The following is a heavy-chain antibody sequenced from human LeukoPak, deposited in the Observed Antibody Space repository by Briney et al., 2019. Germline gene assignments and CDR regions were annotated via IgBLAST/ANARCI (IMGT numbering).Heavy chain of an antibody. Sequence: PGGSLRLSCAASGFTFSSYSMNWVRQAPGKGLEWVSSISSSSSYIYYADSVKGRFTISRDNAKNSLYLQTNSLRAEDTAVYYCARWGGGDYYYYYGMDVWGQGTTVTVSS. J-gene: IGHJ6*02. CDR3: ARWGGGDYYYYYGMDV. CDR2: ISSSSSYI. V-gene: IGHV3-21*01. D-gene: IGHD3-16*01. CDR1: GFTFSSYS.